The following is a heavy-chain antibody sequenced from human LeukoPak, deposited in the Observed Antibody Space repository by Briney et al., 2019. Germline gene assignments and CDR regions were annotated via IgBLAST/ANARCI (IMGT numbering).Heavy chain of an antibody. V-gene: IGHV3-30*02. D-gene: IGHD2-2*01. CDR1: GFTFSSYG. CDR3: AKDYPIYCSSTSCASFDY. J-gene: IGHJ4*02. CDR2: IRYDGSNK. Sequence: GGSLRLSCAASGFTFSSYGMHWVRQAPGKGLEWVAFIRYDGSNKYYADSVKGRFTISRDNSKDTLYLQMNSLRAEDTAVYYCAKDYPIYCSSTSCASFDYWGQGTLVTVSS.